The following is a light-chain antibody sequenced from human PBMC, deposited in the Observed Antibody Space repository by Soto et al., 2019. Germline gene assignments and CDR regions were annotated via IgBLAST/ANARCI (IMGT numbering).Light chain of an antibody. CDR1: SSNIGNNA. J-gene: IGLJ2*01. V-gene: IGLV1-36*01. Sequence: QSVLTQPPSVSEAPRQRVTISCSGSSSNIGNNAVTWYQQFPGKAPKLLIYYDDLLPSGVSDRFSGSKSGTSASLAISGLQSDDEADYYCAAWDDSLSGVVFGGGTQLTVL. CDR3: AAWDDSLSGVV. CDR2: YDD.